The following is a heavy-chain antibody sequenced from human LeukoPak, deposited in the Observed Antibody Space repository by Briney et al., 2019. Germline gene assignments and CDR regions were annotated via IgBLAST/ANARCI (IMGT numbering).Heavy chain of an antibody. J-gene: IGHJ4*02. V-gene: IGHV3-64*01. CDR2: ISNGGST. D-gene: IGHD5-18*01. CDR1: GFSTSSYA. Sequence: PGGSLRLSCAASGFSTSSYALHWVRQAPGKGLQYVSGISNGGSTDYANSVKGRFTISRDNSKNTLYLQMGSLRPEDMAVYYCARDFSYGSGFDYWGQGILVTVSS. CDR3: ARDFSYGSGFDY.